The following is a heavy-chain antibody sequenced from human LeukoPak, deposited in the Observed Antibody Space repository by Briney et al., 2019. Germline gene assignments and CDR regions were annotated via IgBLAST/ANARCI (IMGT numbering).Heavy chain of an antibody. V-gene: IGHV1-46*01. CDR3: ARGDYYDSSGYFASFDY. J-gene: IGHJ4*02. CDR2: INPSGGST. CDR1: GYTFTSYY. D-gene: IGHD3-22*01. Sequence: ASVKVSCTASGYTFTSYYMHWVRQAPGQGLEWMGIINPSGGSTSYAQKFQGRVTMTRDTSTSTVYMELSSLRSEDTAVYYCARGDYYDSSGYFASFDYWGQGTLVTVSS.